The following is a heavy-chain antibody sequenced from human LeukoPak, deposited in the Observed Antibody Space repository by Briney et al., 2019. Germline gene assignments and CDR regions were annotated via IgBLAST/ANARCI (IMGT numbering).Heavy chain of an antibody. CDR2: ISAYNGNT. Sequence: ALVKVSCKASGYTFTGYYMHWVRQAPGQGLEWMGWISAYNGNTNYAQKLQGRVTMTTDTSTSTAYMELRSLRSDDTAVYYCARDRNGDYELPGYWGQGTLVTVSS. CDR1: GYTFTGYY. CDR3: ARDRNGDYELPGY. V-gene: IGHV1-18*04. J-gene: IGHJ4*02. D-gene: IGHD4-17*01.